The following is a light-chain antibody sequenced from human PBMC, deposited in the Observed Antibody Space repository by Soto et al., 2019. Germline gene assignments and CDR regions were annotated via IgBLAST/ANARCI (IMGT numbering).Light chain of an antibody. CDR3: QQHANWPLT. Sequence: EIVLTQSPATLSLSPGERATLSCRASQSVNNYLFWFQQKPGQAPRLLMYDASNRAAGIPARFSGSGSGTDFTLTISSLEPEDFTFYYCQQHANWPLTVGGGTKVDIK. CDR1: QSVNNY. J-gene: IGKJ4*01. V-gene: IGKV3-11*01. CDR2: DAS.